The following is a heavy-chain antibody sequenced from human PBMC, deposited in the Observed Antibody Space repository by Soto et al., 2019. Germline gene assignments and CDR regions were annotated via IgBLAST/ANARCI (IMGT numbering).Heavy chain of an antibody. Sequence: ASVKVSCKASGYTSTSYGISWVRQAPGQGLEWMGWISAYNGNTNYAQKLQGRVTMTTDTSTSTAYMELRSLRSDDTAVYYCARGDPIFGVGNNWFDPWGQGTLVTVSS. CDR1: GYTSTSYG. J-gene: IGHJ5*02. CDR2: ISAYNGNT. D-gene: IGHD3-3*01. V-gene: IGHV1-18*04. CDR3: ARGDPIFGVGNNWFDP.